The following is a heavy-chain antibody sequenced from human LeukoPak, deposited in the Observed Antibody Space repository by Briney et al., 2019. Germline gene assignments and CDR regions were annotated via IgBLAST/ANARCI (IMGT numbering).Heavy chain of an antibody. CDR1: GLTLGNYA. CDR3: AKSQIVGATPTNWFDP. V-gene: IGHV3-23*01. Sequence: GGSLRLSCAASGLTLGNYAMSWVRQAPAKGLEWVSTISGGGGSTYYADSVKGRFTISRDNSKNTLYLQMNSLKVEDTAIYYCAKSQIVGATPTNWFDPWGQGSLVTVSS. CDR2: ISGGGGST. J-gene: IGHJ5*02. D-gene: IGHD1-26*01.